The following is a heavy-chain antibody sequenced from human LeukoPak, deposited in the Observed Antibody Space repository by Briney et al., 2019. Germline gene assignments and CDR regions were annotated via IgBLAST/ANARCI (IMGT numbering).Heavy chain of an antibody. V-gene: IGHV3-21*05. D-gene: IGHD3/OR15-3a*01. CDR3: ARDKDWAFDY. CDR1: GFIFRDYT. CDR2: IRSSGADI. J-gene: IGHJ4*02. Sequence: GGSLRLSCAASGFIFRDYTMTWVRQGPGKGLEWVSHIRSSGADIRYADSVKGRFTISRDDAKNSLFLQMNSLRAEDTAVYYCARDKDWAFDYWGQGTLVTVSS.